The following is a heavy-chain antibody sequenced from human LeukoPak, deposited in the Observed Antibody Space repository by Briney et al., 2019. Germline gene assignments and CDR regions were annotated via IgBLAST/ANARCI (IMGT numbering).Heavy chain of an antibody. CDR3: TTSGSYSESS. CDR2: IRTKPYGATT. D-gene: IGHD1-26*01. Sequence: PGRSLRLSCTASGFKIDDYVMSWVRQAPGKGLEWVGLIRTKPYGATTDYAASVRGRFTISRDDSKSIAYLQMNSLKTEDTAVYYCTTSGSYSESSWGQGTLVTVSS. V-gene: IGHV3-49*04. CDR1: GFKIDDYV. J-gene: IGHJ4*02.